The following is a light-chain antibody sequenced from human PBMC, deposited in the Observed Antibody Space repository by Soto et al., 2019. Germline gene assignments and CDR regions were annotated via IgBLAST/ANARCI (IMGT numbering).Light chain of an antibody. CDR2: TNN. CDR3: ATWDASLQSWE. CDR1: SSNIGSHL. J-gene: IGLJ3*02. V-gene: IGLV1-44*01. Sequence: QSVLTQPPSVSGTPGQRVTISCSGSSSNIGSHLVNWYQQVPGTAPRLLIYTNNQRPSGVPDRFSDSKSGTSASLAISGLQSEDEAHYYCATWDASLQSWEFGGGTKVTVL.